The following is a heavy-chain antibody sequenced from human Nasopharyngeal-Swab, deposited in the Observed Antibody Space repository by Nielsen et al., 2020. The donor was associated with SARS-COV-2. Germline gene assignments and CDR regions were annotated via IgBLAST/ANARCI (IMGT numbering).Heavy chain of an antibody. V-gene: IGHV3-33*01. CDR1: GFTFSSYG. J-gene: IGHJ3*02. CDR3: ARDSPGTDSSGYDDAFDI. Sequence: GGSLRLSCAASGFTFSSYGMHWVRQAPGKGLEWVAVIWHDGSNKYYADSVKGRFTISRDNSKNTLYLQMNSLRAEDTAVYYCARDSPGTDSSGYDDAFDIWGQGTMVTVSS. CDR2: IWHDGSNK. D-gene: IGHD3-22*01.